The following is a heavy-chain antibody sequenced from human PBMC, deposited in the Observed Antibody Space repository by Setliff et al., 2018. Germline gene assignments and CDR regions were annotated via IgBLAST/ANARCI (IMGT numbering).Heavy chain of an antibody. CDR2: ISWNSGSI. D-gene: IGHD6-19*01. CDR1: GFTFDDYA. CDR3: VCEYTSGWYVFDR. J-gene: IGHJ4*02. Sequence: LSLSCAASGFTFDDYAMHWVRQAPGKGLEWVSGISWNSGSIYYADSVKGRFTISRDNAKNSLYLQMNSLRAEDTAVYYCVCEYTSGWYVFDRWGQGTLVTVSS. V-gene: IGHV3-9*01.